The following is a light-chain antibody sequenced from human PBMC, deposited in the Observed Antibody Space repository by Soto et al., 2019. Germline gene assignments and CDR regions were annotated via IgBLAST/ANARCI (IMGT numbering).Light chain of an antibody. J-gene: IGKJ5*01. Sequence: DIQMTQSPSTLSASVGDRVTITCRASQSIRTYLNWYQQKPGKAPKLLIYDASNLQTGVPSRFSGSGSGTDFTFTISSLQSEDIATYYCQQYDNFVWITFGQGTRREIK. CDR3: QQYDNFVWIT. CDR1: QSIRTY. V-gene: IGKV1-33*01. CDR2: DAS.